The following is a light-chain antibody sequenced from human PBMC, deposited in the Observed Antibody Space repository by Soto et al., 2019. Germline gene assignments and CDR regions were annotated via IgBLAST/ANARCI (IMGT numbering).Light chain of an antibody. CDR1: QGVGNN. J-gene: IGKJ4*01. Sequence: IVVTQSPSTLSASPGERATLSSRASQGVGNNLAWYQQKPGQAPRLLIFATSTMATGVPARFSGSGSGTEFTLTISSLQSEDFAVYYCQQYCDWPLTFGGGAKVEIE. CDR3: QQYCDWPLT. CDR2: ATS. V-gene: IGKV3-15*01.